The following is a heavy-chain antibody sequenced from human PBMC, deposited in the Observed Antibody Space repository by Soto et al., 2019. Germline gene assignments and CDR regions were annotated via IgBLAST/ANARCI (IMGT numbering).Heavy chain of an antibody. V-gene: IGHV3-23*01. CDR1: GFTLSSYA. D-gene: IGHD6-6*01. J-gene: IGHJ6*02. CDR2: ISGSGVST. Sequence: EVQLLESGGGSVQPGGSLRLSCAASGFTLSSYATSWVRQAPGKGLEWVSAISGSGVSTYYADSVKGRFAISRDNSKNTLYLQMNSLRAEDTAVYYCAKGLAARPDYYYGMDVWGQGTTVTVSS. CDR3: AKGLAARPDYYYGMDV.